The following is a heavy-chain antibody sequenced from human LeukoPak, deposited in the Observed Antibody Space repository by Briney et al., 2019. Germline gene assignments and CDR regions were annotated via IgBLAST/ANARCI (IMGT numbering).Heavy chain of an antibody. D-gene: IGHD4-17*01. J-gene: IGHJ6*03. CDR3: AKDQSVTRLYNYMDV. Sequence: GGSLRLSCAASGFTFDDYAMHWVRQAPGKGLEWVSLISWDGGSTYYADSVKGRFTISRDNSKNSLYLQMNSLRAEDTALYYCAKDQSVTRLYNYMDVWGKGTTVTVSS. CDR2: ISWDGGST. CDR1: GFTFDDYA. V-gene: IGHV3-43D*04.